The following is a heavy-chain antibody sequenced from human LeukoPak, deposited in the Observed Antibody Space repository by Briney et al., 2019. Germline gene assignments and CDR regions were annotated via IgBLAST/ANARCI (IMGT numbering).Heavy chain of an antibody. CDR3: ARDPFGGSDY. Sequence: GGSLRLSCVASGFTFSTYSMNWVRQAPGKGLDWVSYISSSSSATYYADSVKGRFTISRDNAKNSLYVQMNSLRDEDTAVYYCARDPFGGSDYWGQGTLVTVSS. V-gene: IGHV3-48*02. CDR1: GFTFSTYS. J-gene: IGHJ4*02. D-gene: IGHD1-26*01. CDR2: ISSSSSAT.